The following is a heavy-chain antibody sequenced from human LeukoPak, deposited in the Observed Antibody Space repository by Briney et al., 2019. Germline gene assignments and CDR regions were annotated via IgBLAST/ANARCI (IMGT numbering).Heavy chain of an antibody. V-gene: IGHV2-70*04. Sequence: SGPALVKPTQTLTLTCTFSGFSLSTSGMRVSWIRQPPGKALGWLARIDWDDDKFYSTSLKTRLTISKDTSKNQVVLTMTNMDPVDTATYYCARTQYYYDSSGYYFFDYWGQGTLVTVSS. CDR1: GFSLSTSGMR. CDR2: IDWDDDK. CDR3: ARTQYYYDSSGYYFFDY. D-gene: IGHD3-22*01. J-gene: IGHJ4*02.